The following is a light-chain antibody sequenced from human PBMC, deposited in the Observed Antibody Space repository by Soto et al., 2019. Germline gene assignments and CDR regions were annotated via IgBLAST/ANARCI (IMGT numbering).Light chain of an antibody. CDR2: DAS. V-gene: IGKV1-5*01. J-gene: IGKJ2*01. CDR3: HQYRTEGL. CDR1: QSVDKW. Sequence: DIQMTQSPSTLSASVGARVTITCRASQSVDKWLAWYQQKPGKAPKLLIYDASKLDGGVPSRFSGAGSGTEFTITISSLQPDDFATYYCHQYRTEGLVGQGTRLDIK.